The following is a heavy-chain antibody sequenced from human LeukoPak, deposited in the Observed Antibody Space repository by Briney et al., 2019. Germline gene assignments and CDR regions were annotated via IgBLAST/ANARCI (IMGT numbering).Heavy chain of an antibody. CDR1: GFTFSSYG. Sequence: GGSLRLSCAASGFTFSSYGMNWVRQTPGKGLEWVSSISGSGDSTSYADSVKGRFTISRDNAKNSLYLQMNSLRAEDTAVYYCAELGITMIGGVWGKGTTVTISS. CDR2: ISGSGDST. CDR3: AELGITMIGGV. J-gene: IGHJ6*04. V-gene: IGHV3-23*01. D-gene: IGHD3-10*02.